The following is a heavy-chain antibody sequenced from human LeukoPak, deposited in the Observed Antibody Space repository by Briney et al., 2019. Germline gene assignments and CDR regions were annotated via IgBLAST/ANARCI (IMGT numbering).Heavy chain of an antibody. CDR3: ASGKNIVVVTAIGAFDI. D-gene: IGHD2-21*02. V-gene: IGHV1-69*04. CDR2: IIPILGIA. Sequence: SVTVSCKASGGTFISYAISWVRQAPGQGLEWMGRIIPILGIANYAQKFQGRVTITADKSTSTAYMELSSLRSEDTAVYYCASGKNIVVVTAIGAFDIWGQGTMVTVSS. CDR1: GGTFISYA. J-gene: IGHJ3*02.